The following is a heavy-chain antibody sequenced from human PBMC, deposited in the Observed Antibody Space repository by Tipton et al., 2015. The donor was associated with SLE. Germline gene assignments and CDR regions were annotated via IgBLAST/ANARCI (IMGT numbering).Heavy chain of an antibody. CDR3: ARPDNGYYYGMDV. Sequence: TLSLTCTVSGGSISSSSYYWGWIRQPPGKGLEWIGSIYYSGSTYYNPSLKSRVTISVDTSKNQFSLKLSSVTAADTAVYYCARPDNGYYYGMDVWGQGTTVTVSS. J-gene: IGHJ6*02. CDR2: IYYSGST. CDR1: GGSISSSSYY. D-gene: IGHD1-1*01. V-gene: IGHV4-39*07.